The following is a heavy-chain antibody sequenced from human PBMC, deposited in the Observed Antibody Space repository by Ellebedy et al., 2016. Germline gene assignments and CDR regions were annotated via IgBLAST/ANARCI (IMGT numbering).Heavy chain of an antibody. CDR3: ASAWRSWLLNY. CDR2: IKTASEGEII. D-gene: IGHD6-13*01. V-gene: IGHV3-15*01. J-gene: IGHJ4*02. Sequence: GGSLRLXCAASGFTFSTYWLTWVRQAPGKGLEWVGRIKTASEGEIIDYIAPVKGRFTVSRDDSKNTLFLQMDSLEIEDTAVYYCASAWRSWLLNYWGQGTLVTVSS. CDR1: GFTFSTYW.